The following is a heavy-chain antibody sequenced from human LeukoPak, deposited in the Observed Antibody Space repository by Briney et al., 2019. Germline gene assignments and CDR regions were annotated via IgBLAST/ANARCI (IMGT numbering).Heavy chain of an antibody. V-gene: IGHV4-34*01. Sequence: SETLSLTCAVYGGPFSGYYWSWIRQPPGKGLEWIGEINHSGSTNYNPSLKSRVTISVDTSKNQFSLKLSSVTAADTAVYYCARVWSVRSVRVRGVIRAFDTWGQGTMVTVSS. D-gene: IGHD3-10*01. CDR2: INHSGST. J-gene: IGHJ3*02. CDR1: GGPFSGYY. CDR3: ARVWSVRSVRVRGVIRAFDT.